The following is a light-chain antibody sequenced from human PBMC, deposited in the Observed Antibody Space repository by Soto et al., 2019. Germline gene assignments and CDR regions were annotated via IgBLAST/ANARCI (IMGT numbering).Light chain of an antibody. V-gene: IGLV2-14*01. CDR3: SSYTSSSTRV. Sequence: QSALPQPASVSGSPGQSIPISCTGTSSDVGGYNYVSWYQQHPGKAPKLMIYEVSNRPSGVSNRFSGSKSGNTASLTISGLQSEDEADYYCSSYTSSSTRVFGGGTKVTVL. CDR1: SSDVGGYNY. CDR2: EVS. J-gene: IGLJ3*02.